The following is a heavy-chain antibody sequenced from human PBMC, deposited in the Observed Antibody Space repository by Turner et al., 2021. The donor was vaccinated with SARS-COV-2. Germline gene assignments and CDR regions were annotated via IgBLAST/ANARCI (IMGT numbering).Heavy chain of an antibody. CDR3: ARQDARITNIIVVPRNWFDH. V-gene: IGHV4-39*01. Sequence: QLQLQESGPGLVKASETLSLPCPVSGASIGSSRNYWGWIRQPPGKGLEWIGSSNDSGQTYYKSSRKSRVTISVDTSKNQISLKLSTVTAADTAKYYCARQDARITNIIVVPRNWFDHWGQGTLVTVSS. CDR1: GASIGSSRNY. D-gene: IGHD3-22*01. J-gene: IGHJ5*02. CDR2: SNDSGQT.